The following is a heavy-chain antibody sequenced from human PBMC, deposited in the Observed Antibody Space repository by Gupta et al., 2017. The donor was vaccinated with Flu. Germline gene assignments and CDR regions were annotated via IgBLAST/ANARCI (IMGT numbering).Heavy chain of an antibody. Sequence: QVQLVQSGAEVKKPGASVKVSCKASGYTFTSYGISWVRQAPGHGLEWMGWISAYNGNTNYAQKLQGRVTMTTDTSTSTAYMELRSLRSDDTAVYYCARDALSYDFWSGYYPDYYYGMDVWGQGTTVTVSS. V-gene: IGHV1-18*01. J-gene: IGHJ6*02. CDR1: GYTFTSYG. CDR3: ARDALSYDFWSGYYPDYYYGMDV. CDR2: ISAYNGNT. D-gene: IGHD3-3*01.